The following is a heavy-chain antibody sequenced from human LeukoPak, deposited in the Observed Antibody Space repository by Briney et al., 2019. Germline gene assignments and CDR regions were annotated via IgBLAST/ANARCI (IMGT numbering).Heavy chain of an antibody. D-gene: IGHD3-9*01. CDR3: AVPGPFDGLFSGSFSV. J-gene: IGHJ6*04. Sequence: ASVKVSCTASGGTFSRYAISWVRQAPGQGLEWMGGIIPIFGTENYAQKFQGRVTITTDESTSTGYMELSSLRSEDTAVYYCAVPGPFDGLFSGSFSVWGKGTTVTVSS. V-gene: IGHV1-69*05. CDR1: GGTFSRYA. CDR2: IIPIFGTE.